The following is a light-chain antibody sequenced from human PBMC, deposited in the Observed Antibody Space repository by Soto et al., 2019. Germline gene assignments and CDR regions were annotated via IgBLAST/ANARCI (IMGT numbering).Light chain of an antibody. CDR2: GAS. CDR3: QQYGSSPYT. Sequence: EIVLTQSPGTLSLSPGERATLSCRASQSVSSNYLAWYQQKPGQAPRLIISGASTRATGIPDRFSGSGSGTDVTITISRLEPEDFAVYFFQQYGSSPYTFGQGAKLEIK. J-gene: IGKJ2*01. CDR1: QSVSSNY. V-gene: IGKV3-20*01.